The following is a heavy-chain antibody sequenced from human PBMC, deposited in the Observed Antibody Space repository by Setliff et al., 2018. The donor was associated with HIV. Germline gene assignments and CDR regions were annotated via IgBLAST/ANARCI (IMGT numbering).Heavy chain of an antibody. J-gene: IGHJ6*03. Sequence: SETLSLTCTVSGGSISGHYWSWIRQPPGRGLEWIGYIYSSGSTNFNPPLQSRVTISVDTSKNQFSLKLSSVTAADTAAYYCARDRDIVVVPASPQGYYYYMDVWGKGTTVTVSS. CDR2: IYSSGST. CDR1: GGSISGHY. V-gene: IGHV4-4*09. CDR3: ARDRDIVVVPASPQGYYYYMDV. D-gene: IGHD2-2*01.